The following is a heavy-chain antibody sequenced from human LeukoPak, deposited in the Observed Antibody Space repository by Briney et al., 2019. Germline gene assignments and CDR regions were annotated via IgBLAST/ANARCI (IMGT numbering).Heavy chain of an antibody. CDR1: DSTFRSHD. CDR2: IAGDGAS. J-gene: IGHJ4*02. Sequence: QPGGSLPLSCAASDSTFRSHDMSWVRQTLEKGLEWVSSIAGDGASFYADSVKGRFTISRDKSENILYLQMNSLRADDTAIYYCAKGPNFGSWRAVDYWGQGSLVTVSS. CDR3: AKGPNFGSWRAVDY. V-gene: IGHV3-23*01. D-gene: IGHD3-10*01.